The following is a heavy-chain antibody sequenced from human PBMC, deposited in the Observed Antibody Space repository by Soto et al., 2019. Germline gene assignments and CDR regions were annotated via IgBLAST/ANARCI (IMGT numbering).Heavy chain of an antibody. J-gene: IGHJ4*01. CDR3: ARDESYYDSSGYYHFDY. CDR2: ISSSSSTI. Sequence: GGSLRLSCAASGFTFSSYSMNWVRQAPGKGLEWVSYISSSSSTIYYADSVKGRFTISRDNAKNSLYLQMNSLRDEDTAVYYCARDESYYDSSGYYHFDYWGHGXLVTVYS. D-gene: IGHD3-22*01. CDR1: GFTFSSYS. V-gene: IGHV3-48*02.